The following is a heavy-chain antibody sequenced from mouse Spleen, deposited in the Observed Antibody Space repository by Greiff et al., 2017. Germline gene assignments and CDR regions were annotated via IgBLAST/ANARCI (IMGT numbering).Heavy chain of an antibody. CDR3: TSDRGFAY. J-gene: IGHJ3*01. D-gene: IGHD3-2*01. CDR2: IDPETGGT. Sequence: QLQQSGAELVRPGASVTLSCKASGYTFTDYEMHWVKQTPVHGLEWIGAIDPETGGTAYNQKFKGKAILTADKSSSTAYMELRSLTSEDSAVYYCTSDRGFAYWGQGTLVTVSA. V-gene: IGHV1-15*01. CDR1: GYTFTDYE.